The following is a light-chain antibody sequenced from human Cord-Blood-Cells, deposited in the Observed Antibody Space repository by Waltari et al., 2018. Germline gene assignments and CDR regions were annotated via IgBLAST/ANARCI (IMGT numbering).Light chain of an antibody. Sequence: SYVLTQPPSVSVAPGKTARITCGGNNMGSKSVNWYQQKPGQAPVLVIYYDSARPSGIPERFSGSNSGNTATLTISRVEAGDEADYYCQVWDSSSDHRVFGGGTKLTVL. CDR3: QVWDSSSDHRV. V-gene: IGLV3-21*04. J-gene: IGLJ3*02. CDR2: YDS. CDR1: NMGSKS.